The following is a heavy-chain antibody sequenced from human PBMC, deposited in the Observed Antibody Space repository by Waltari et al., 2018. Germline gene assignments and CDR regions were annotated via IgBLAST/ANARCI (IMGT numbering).Heavy chain of an antibody. D-gene: IGHD3-3*01. CDR3: ALVRVVNAFDI. V-gene: IGHV4-61*02. Sequence: QVQLQESGPGLVNPSETLSLTCAVSGVSMRSGEYYWSWIRQPAGKGLEWIGYIYTSGRATYNPSLKSRVSMSIDTFKNQFSLNLKSVTAADTAVYYCALVRVVNAFDIWGQGTMVTVSS. J-gene: IGHJ3*02. CDR2: IYTSGRA. CDR1: GVSMRSGEYY.